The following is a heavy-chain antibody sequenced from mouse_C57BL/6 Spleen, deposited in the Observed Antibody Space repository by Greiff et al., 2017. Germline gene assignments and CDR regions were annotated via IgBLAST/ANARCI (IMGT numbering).Heavy chain of an antibody. Sequence: VQLQQPGAELVKPGASVKLSCKASGYTFTSYWMHWVKQRPGQGLEWIGMIHPNSGSTNYNEKFKSKATLTVDKSSSTAYMQLSSLTSEDSAVYYCAPYDYDAWFAYWGQGTLVTVSA. CDR1: GYTFTSYW. CDR3: APYDYDAWFAY. D-gene: IGHD2-4*01. CDR2: IHPNSGST. J-gene: IGHJ3*01. V-gene: IGHV1-64*01.